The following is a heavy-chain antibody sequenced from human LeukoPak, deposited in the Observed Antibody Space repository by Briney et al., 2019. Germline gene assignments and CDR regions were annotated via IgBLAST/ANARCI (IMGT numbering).Heavy chain of an antibody. CDR2: IYQSGRT. CDR3: ARGDATGYPDY. J-gene: IGHJ4*02. Sequence: SETLSLTCAVSGGSISSSNWWSWVRQSPGKGLEWIGEIYQSGRTNYKPSLKRRVTISVDKSKNQLSLKLISVTAADTAVYYCARGDATGYPDYWGQGTLVTVSS. CDR1: GGSISSSNW. V-gene: IGHV4-4*02. D-gene: IGHD3-9*01.